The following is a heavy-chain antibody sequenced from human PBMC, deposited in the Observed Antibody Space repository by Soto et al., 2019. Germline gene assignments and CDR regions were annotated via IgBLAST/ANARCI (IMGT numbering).Heavy chain of an antibody. J-gene: IGHJ3*02. V-gene: IGHV4-59*01. D-gene: IGHD2-2*01. Sequence: SETLSLTCTVSGGSISSYYWSWIRQPPGKGLEWIGYIYYSGSTNYNPSLKSRVTISEDTSKNQFSLKMSSVTAADTAEYYFSRGRGGWFINQLLNAFDIWGQGTMVTVSS. CDR2: IYYSGST. CDR1: GGSISSYY. CDR3: SRGRGGWFINQLLNAFDI.